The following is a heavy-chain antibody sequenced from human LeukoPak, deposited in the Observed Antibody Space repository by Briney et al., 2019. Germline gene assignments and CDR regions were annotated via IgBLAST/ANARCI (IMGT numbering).Heavy chain of an antibody. CDR2: TYYRSRWYI. Sequence: SQTLSLTCAISGDSVSSNIAAWNWIRQTPSRGLEWLGRTYYRSRWYIDYAASVESRLTINPDTSKNQFSLQLKSVTPEDTGLYYCTRDQDGMDVWGQGTTVTVSS. J-gene: IGHJ6*02. CDR3: TRDQDGMDV. V-gene: IGHV6-1*01. CDR1: GDSVSSNIAA.